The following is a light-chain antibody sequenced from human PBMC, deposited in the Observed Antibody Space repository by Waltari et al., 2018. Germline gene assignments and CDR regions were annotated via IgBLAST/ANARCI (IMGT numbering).Light chain of an antibody. CDR1: QAISPY. CDR3: QQSYSAPLH. Sequence: DTLMTQSPSSLSASVGDTVTIPCRATQAISPYVYWYKQTPGMAPGLLIFTASTLHRDVSARVRGSGSGTDFTLTITDLQPDDFATYYCQQSYSAPLHFGGGTRVDI. J-gene: IGKJ4*01. CDR2: TAS. V-gene: IGKV1-39*01.